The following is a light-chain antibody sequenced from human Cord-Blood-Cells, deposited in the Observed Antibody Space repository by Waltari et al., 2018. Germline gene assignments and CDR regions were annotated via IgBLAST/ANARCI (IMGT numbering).Light chain of an antibody. Sequence: QSVLTQPPSASGTPGQRVTISCSGSSSTIGRNYVYWYQQLPGTAPKLLIYRNNQRPSGVPDRFSGSKSGTSASLAISGLRSEDEADYYCAAWDDSLSGVFGGGTKLTVL. V-gene: IGLV1-47*01. CDR2: RNN. CDR3: AAWDDSLSGV. CDR1: SSTIGRNY. J-gene: IGLJ3*02.